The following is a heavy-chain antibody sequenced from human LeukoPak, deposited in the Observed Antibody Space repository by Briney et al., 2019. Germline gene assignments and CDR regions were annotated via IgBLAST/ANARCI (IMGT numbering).Heavy chain of an antibody. J-gene: IGHJ4*02. Sequence: GGSLRLSCAASGFTFNRYAMHWVRQAPGKGLEWVGLISGDGITTYYLDSVKGRFTISRDNSKNSLYLHMNSLRSEDTTLYYCAKDHVYGGADDWGQGTLVTVSS. CDR3: AKDHVYGGADD. CDR2: ISGDGITT. V-gene: IGHV3-43*02. D-gene: IGHD4-23*01. CDR1: GFTFNRYA.